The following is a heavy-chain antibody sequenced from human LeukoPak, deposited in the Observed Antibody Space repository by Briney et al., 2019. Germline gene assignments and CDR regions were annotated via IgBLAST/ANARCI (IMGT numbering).Heavy chain of an antibody. CDR2: TTPDGSEK. J-gene: IGHJ4*02. Sequence: PGRSLSLSCAASGFSFSKYWMSWGRQAPGKGLQSMTNTTPDGSEKSYLDSVKGRFTITRDNGKKSLHLQMDGLRAADTAVYYCVSTSGHWGQGIRVTVSS. CDR3: VSTSGH. CDR1: GFSFSKYW. D-gene: IGHD1-26*01. V-gene: IGHV3-7*01.